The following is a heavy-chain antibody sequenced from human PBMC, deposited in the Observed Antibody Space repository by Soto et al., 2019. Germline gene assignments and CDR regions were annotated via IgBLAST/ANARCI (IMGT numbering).Heavy chain of an antibody. CDR2: ISSSGGST. D-gene: IGHD3-16*01. J-gene: IGHJ4*02. CDR3: AKGSWKGEFADS. Sequence: EVQLLASGGGWVQPGGSLRLSCEASGFSFNRYAMTWVRQAPGKGLEWVSSISSSGGSTYYVDSGKGRFAISRDNPENKLYLQMDSLKAEDTAVYFCAKGSWKGEFADSWGQGTMVTVSS. V-gene: IGHV3-23*01. CDR1: GFSFNRYA.